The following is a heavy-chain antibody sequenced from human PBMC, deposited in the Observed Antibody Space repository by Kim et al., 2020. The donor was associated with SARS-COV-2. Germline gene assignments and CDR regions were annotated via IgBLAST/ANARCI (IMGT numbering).Heavy chain of an antibody. CDR3: ATGHQLLINWFDP. V-gene: IGHV1-24*01. Sequence: YAPNFQGRVTLTEDTSTDTAYMELTSLRSDDTAVYYWATGHQLLINWFDPWGQGTLVTVSS. D-gene: IGHD2-2*01. J-gene: IGHJ5*02.